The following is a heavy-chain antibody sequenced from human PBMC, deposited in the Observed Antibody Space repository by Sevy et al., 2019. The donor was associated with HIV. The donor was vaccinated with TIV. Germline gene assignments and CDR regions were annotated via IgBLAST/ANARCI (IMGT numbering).Heavy chain of an antibody. J-gene: IGHJ4*02. CDR1: GGSISSSSYY. D-gene: IGHD3-3*01. V-gene: IGHV4-39*01. CDR2: IYYSGST. Sequence: QSQTLSLTCSVSGGSISSSSYYWGWVRQPPGKGLEWIGTIYYSGSTYYNPSLKSRVTISVDTSKNQFSLRLSSVTAADTAVCYCARVFWTRLDYWGQGTLVTVSS. CDR3: ARVFWTRLDY.